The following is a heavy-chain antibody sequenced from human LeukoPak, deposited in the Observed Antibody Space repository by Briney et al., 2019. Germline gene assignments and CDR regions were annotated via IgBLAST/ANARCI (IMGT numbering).Heavy chain of an antibody. Sequence: GGSLRLSCAASGFICSTYGMHGVRQAPGKGLEWVANIKHNGDELNYVDSVEDRFTISRDNAKNSLYLHMTSLRAEDTAVYYCARELRTFDSWGQGTLVTVSS. CDR1: GFICSTYG. D-gene: IGHD3-3*01. CDR2: IKHNGDEL. J-gene: IGHJ4*02. CDR3: ARELRTFDS. V-gene: IGHV3-7*01.